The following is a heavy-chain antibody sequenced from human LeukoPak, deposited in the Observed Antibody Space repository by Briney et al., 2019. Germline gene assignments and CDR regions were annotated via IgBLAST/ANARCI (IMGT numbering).Heavy chain of an antibody. CDR1: GYNFPSYT. J-gene: IGHJ4*02. CDR3: ARSSSGTYHY. CDR2: INGDNGNT. Sequence: ASVKVPCKTSGYNFPSYTMHWLRQAPGQSPEWMGSINGDNGNTRYSEKFQDRVTFTRNTSASSAYMELSSLRFEDTAVYYCARSSSGTYHYWGQGTLVTVSS. V-gene: IGHV1-3*01. D-gene: IGHD3-10*01.